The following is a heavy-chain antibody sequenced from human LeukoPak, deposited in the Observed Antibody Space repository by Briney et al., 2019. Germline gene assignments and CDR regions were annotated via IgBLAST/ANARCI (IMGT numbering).Heavy chain of an antibody. J-gene: IGHJ4*02. D-gene: IGHD6-13*01. CDR2: ISDTGGNT. CDR3: AKRVAYSSTWPYLDY. CDR1: GYTFSNYG. Sequence: GGSLRLSCAASGYTFSNYGMNWVRQAPGKGLQWVSSISDTGGNTYYADSVKGRFTISRDNSKNTLHLQMNSLRAGDTAVYFCAKRVAYSSTWPYLDYWGQGTLVTVSS. V-gene: IGHV3-23*01.